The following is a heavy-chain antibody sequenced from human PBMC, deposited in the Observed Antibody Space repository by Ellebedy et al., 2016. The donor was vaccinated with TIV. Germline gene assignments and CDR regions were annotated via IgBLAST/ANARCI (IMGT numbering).Heavy chain of an antibody. D-gene: IGHD3-10*01. CDR2: IAIDSTT. CDR3: ARGTYNDVDLKLWGIFDI. J-gene: IGHJ3*02. Sequence: GGSLRLSCAASALTVTSNFMSWVRQAPGKGLAWVSTIAIDSTTYYADSVKGRFTISRDNSKNTLDIQMNSLRAEDTAVYYCARGTYNDVDLKLWGIFDIWGQGTMVTVSS. V-gene: IGHV3-66*01. CDR1: ALTVTSNF.